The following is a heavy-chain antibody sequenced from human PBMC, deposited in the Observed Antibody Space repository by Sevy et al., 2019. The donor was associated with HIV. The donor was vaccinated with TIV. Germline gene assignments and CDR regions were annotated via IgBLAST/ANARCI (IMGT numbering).Heavy chain of an antibody. J-gene: IGHJ4*02. CDR3: ARGGASHYRRHFDY. CDR1: SGSISSYF. V-gene: IGHV4-59*01. CDR2: ISYSEGT. D-gene: IGHD4-4*01. Sequence: SETLSLTCTVSSGSISSYFWSWIRQPPGKGLEWIGYISYSEGTNYNPSLKSRVTMSVDMSKNQFSLKLSSVIAADTAVYYCARGGASHYRRHFDYWGQGTLVTGSS.